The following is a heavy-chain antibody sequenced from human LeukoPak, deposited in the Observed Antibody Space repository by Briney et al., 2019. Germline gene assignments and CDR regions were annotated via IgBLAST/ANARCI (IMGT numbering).Heavy chain of an antibody. Sequence: PSETLSLTCTVSGGSISSSSYYWGWIRQPPGKGLEWIGSIYYSGNTYFNPSLKSRVTISVDTSKNQFALKLSSVTAADTAFYCCARHRNGYFDHWGQGTLVTVSS. CDR1: GGSISSSSYY. V-gene: IGHV4-39*01. D-gene: IGHD2-8*01. J-gene: IGHJ4*02. CDR3: ARHRNGYFDH. CDR2: IYYSGNT.